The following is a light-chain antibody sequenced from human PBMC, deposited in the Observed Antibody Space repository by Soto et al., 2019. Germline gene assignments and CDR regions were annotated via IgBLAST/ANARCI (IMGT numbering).Light chain of an antibody. J-gene: IGLJ1*01. CDR1: SSDVGNYNY. V-gene: IGLV2-11*01. CDR2: DVT. CDR3: CSFAGSYTFDV. Sequence: QSALTQPRSVSGSPGQSVTISCTGTSSDVGNYNYVSWFQQRPGKAPKLMIYDVTKRPSGVPDRFSGSKSGNTASLTISGLQAEDEADYYCCSFAGSYTFDVFGTGTKVTVL.